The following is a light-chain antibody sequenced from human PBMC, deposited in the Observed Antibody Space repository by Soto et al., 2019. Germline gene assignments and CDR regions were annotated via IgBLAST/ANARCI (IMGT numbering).Light chain of an antibody. J-gene: IGLJ3*02. CDR1: SSNIGAGYD. V-gene: IGLV1-40*01. Sequence: QSVLTQPPSVSGAPGQRVTISCTGTSSNIGAGYDVHWYQQLPGTAPKLLIYGNSNRPSGVPDRFSCSKSGTSAALAITGLQHEDEAAYYCQCYDSSSSGWVFGGGTKLTVL. CDR3: QCYDSSSSGWV. CDR2: GNS.